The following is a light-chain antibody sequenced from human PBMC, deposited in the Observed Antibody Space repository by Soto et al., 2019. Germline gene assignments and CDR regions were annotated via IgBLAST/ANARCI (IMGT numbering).Light chain of an antibody. V-gene: IGLV1-47*01. J-gene: IGLJ3*02. Sequence: QSVLTQPPSASGTPGQRVTISCSGSSSNIGSNYVYWYQQLPGTAPKLLIYKNNQRPSGVPDRFSGSKSGTSASLAISGLRSEDEADYYCAAWDGSLSGWVFGGGTKLTVL. CDR1: SSNIGSNY. CDR3: AAWDGSLSGWV. CDR2: KNN.